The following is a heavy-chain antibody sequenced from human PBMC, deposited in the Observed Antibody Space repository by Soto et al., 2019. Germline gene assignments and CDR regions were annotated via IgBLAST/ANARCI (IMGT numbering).Heavy chain of an antibody. D-gene: IGHD3-22*01. J-gene: IGHJ4*02. Sequence: SETLSLTCSVSGASIRSYYWSWIRQPPGKGLEYIGYIYYTGSANYNSPNYNPSLKSRATISVDTSKNLLSLKLSSVTAADTAMYFCARDFHDSSGFFFDHWGQGALVTVSS. CDR1: GASIRSYY. CDR3: ARDFHDSSGFFFDH. CDR2: IYYTGSANYNSP. V-gene: IGHV4-59*01.